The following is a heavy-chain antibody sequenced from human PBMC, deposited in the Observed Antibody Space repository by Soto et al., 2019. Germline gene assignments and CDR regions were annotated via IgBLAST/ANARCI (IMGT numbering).Heavy chain of an antibody. Sequence: QVQLVQSGAEVKKPGSSVKVSCKASGGTFSSYTISWVRQAPGQGLEWMGRIIPILGIANYAQKFQGRVTIIADKATSTAYMELSSLRSEDTAVYYCARFNDGRTAGELDVWGQGTTVTVSS. CDR2: IIPILGIA. J-gene: IGHJ6*02. V-gene: IGHV1-69*02. CDR1: GGTFSSYT. CDR3: ARFNDGRTAGELDV. D-gene: IGHD3-16*01.